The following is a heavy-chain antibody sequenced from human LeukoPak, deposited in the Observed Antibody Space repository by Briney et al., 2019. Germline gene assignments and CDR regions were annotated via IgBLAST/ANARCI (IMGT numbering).Heavy chain of an antibody. CDR2: INPNSGGT. CDR1: GYTFTGYY. J-gene: IGHJ6*03. CDR3: ARDPGCYDSSGYGIHYYYRYMDV. V-gene: IGHV1-2*02. Sequence: GASVKVSCKASGYTFTGYYMHWVRQAPGQGLEWMGWINPNSGGTNYAQKFQGRVTMTRDMSTSTVYMELSSLTSEDTAVYYCARDPGCYDSSGYGIHYYYRYMDVWGTGTTVTVSS. D-gene: IGHD3-22*01.